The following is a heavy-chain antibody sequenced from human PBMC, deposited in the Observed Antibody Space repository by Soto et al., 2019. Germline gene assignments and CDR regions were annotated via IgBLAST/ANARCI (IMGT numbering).Heavy chain of an antibody. V-gene: IGHV4-31*03. Sequence: PSGTLSLTCTVSGGSISSGGYYWSWIRQHPGKGLEWIGYIYYSGSTYYNPSLKSRVTISVDTSKNQFSLKLSSVTAADTAVYYCARDPLYGSGRYGMDVWGQLPTVTVPS. CDR2: IYYSGST. CDR1: GGSISSGGYY. CDR3: ARDPLYGSGRYGMDV. D-gene: IGHD3-10*01. J-gene: IGHJ6*02.